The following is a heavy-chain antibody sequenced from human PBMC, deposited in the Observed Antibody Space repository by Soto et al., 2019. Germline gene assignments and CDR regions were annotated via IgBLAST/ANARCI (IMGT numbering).Heavy chain of an antibody. D-gene: IGHD5-12*01. CDR1: GYTFTSYY. J-gene: IGHJ4*02. CDR3: ARDAQIGHGYSAYHTY. CDR2: INPSGAST. V-gene: IGHV1-46*01. Sequence: GASVKVSCKASGYTFTSYYIHWVRQAPGQGLEWVGLINPSGASTTYAQKFKGRVTMTRDTSTSTVYMELNSLRSEDTAVYFCARDAQIGHGYSAYHTYWGQGTLVTVSS.